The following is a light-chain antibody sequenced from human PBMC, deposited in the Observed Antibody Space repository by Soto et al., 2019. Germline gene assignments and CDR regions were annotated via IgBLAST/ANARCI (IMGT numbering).Light chain of an antibody. CDR3: QQRGDCPPT. CDR1: QSVTTY. V-gene: IGKV3-11*01. J-gene: IGKJ3*01. CDR2: NSF. Sequence: EIVLTQSPATLSLSPGETATLSCRASQSVTTYLAWYQQKPGQAPRLLIYNSFNRAAGIPARLSGSGSEPDFTLTISNLEPEDFAVYYCQQRGDCPPTFGPGTKVDIK.